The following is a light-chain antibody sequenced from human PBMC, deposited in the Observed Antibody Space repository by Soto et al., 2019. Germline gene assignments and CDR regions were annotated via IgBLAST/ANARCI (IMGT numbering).Light chain of an antibody. CDR2: GAS. CDR1: QSVSSSY. Sequence: EIVLTQSPGTLSLSPGERATLSCRASQSVSSSYLAWYQQKPGQAPTLLIYGASTRAPGIPDRFSGSGSGTDFTLTISRLEPEDFAVYYCQQYDSSLYTFGLGTKLEI. V-gene: IGKV3-20*01. CDR3: QQYDSSLYT. J-gene: IGKJ2*01.